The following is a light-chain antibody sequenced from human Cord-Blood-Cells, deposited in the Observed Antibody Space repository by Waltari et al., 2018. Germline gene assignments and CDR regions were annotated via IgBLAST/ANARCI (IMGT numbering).Light chain of an antibody. CDR1: SLRSFY. J-gene: IGLJ2*01. CDR3: NSRDSSGNHVV. CDR2: VKN. V-gene: IGLV3-19*01. Sequence: SSELTQDPAVSVALGQTVRITCKGASLRSFYESWYQQKPGQAPVLVIYVKNTRPSGIPDRFSGSSSGNTASLTITGAQAEDEADYYCNSRDSSGNHVVFGGGTKLTVL.